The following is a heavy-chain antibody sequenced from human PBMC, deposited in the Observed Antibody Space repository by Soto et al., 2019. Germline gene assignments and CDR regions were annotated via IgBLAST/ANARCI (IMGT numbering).Heavy chain of an antibody. D-gene: IGHD3-22*01. CDR1: GFIFDDYA. V-gene: IGHV3-9*01. Sequence: EVQLVESGGGSVQPGRSLRLSCVASGFIFDDYAMHWVRQTPGKGLEWVSGISWNRGSTAYADSVKGRFTISRDNAKNSLYLQMNSLRAEDPALYCCAKDKGYYFDSSGQIGSWGQGTLVTVSS. CDR3: AKDKGYYFDSSGQIGS. J-gene: IGHJ4*02. CDR2: ISWNRGST.